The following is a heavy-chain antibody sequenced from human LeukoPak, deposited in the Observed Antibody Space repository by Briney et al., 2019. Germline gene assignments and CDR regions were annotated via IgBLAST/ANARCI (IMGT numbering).Heavy chain of an antibody. CDR1: GGSISSYY. CDR3: ARRTYFYDSSGYYFDY. CDR2: IYYSGST. V-gene: IGHV4-59*01. D-gene: IGHD3-22*01. Sequence: PSETLSLTCTVSGGSISSYYWSWIWQPPGKGLECIGYIYYSGSTNYNPSLKSRVTISVDTSKNQFSLKLSSVTAADTAVYYCARRTYFYDSSGYYFDYWGQGTLVTVSS. J-gene: IGHJ4*02.